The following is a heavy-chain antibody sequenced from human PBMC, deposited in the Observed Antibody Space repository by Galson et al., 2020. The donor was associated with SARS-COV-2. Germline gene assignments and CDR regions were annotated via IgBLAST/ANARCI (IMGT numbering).Heavy chain of an antibody. J-gene: IGHJ4*02. CDR3: AKGGAVAGIRNIDY. D-gene: IGHD6-19*01. Sequence: GESLKISCAASGFTLSSSGMLWVRQAPGKGLEWVAVLWSDGTNKYYADSVKGRFTISRDTSKNTLYLQMNSLTAEDTALYYCAKGGAVAGIRNIDYWGQGTLVTVSS. CDR1: GFTLSSSG. V-gene: IGHV3-33*06. CDR2: LWSDGTNK.